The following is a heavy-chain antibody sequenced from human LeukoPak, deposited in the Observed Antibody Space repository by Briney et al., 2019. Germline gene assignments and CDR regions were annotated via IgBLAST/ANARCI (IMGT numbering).Heavy chain of an antibody. Sequence: PGGSLRLSCAASGFTFSSYGMHWVRQAPGKGLEWVAVISYDGSNKYYADSVKGRFTISRDNSKNALYLQMNSLRAEDTAVYYCAKGSIMITFGGVISNYWGQGTLVTVSS. CDR3: AKGSIMITFGGVISNY. J-gene: IGHJ4*02. V-gene: IGHV3-30*18. CDR2: ISYDGSNK. D-gene: IGHD3-16*02. CDR1: GFTFSSYG.